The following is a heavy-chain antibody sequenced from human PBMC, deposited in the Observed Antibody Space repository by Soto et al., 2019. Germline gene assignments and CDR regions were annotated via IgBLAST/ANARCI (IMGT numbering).Heavy chain of an antibody. CDR1: GGSFSGYY. CDR2: INHSGST. D-gene: IGHD1-7*01. J-gene: IGHJ5*02. V-gene: IGHV4-34*01. CDR3: ARGVWNYGFRFDP. Sequence: QVQLQQWGAGLLKPSETLSLTCAVYGGSFSGYYWSWIRQPPGKGLEWIGEINHSGSTNYNPSLKSRVTISVDTSKNQFSLKLSSVTAADTAVYYCARGVWNYGFRFDPWVQGTLVTVSS.